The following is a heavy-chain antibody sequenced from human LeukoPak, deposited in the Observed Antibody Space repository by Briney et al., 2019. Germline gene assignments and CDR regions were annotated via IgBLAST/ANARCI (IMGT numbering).Heavy chain of an antibody. CDR2: ITGSGSGT. D-gene: IGHD3-10*01. J-gene: IGHJ4*02. CDR3: AKSGERRRPYYDY. V-gene: IGHV3-23*01. Sequence: PGGSLRLSCAASGFTFSSYAMSWVRQAPGKGLEWVSGITGSGSGTYYADSVKGQFTISRDNAKNTLYLQMNSLRVEDTAVYYCAKSGERRRPYYDYWGQGTLVTVSS. CDR1: GFTFSSYA.